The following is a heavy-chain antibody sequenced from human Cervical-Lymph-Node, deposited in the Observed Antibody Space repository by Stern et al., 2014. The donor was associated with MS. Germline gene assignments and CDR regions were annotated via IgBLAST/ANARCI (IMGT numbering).Heavy chain of an antibody. D-gene: IGHD2-2*01. J-gene: IGHJ4*02. V-gene: IGHV3-53*01. Sequence: EVQLVESGGGLIQPGGSLRLSCAASGLTVSSDYMNWVRQAPGKGLEWVSIIYSGGSTYYADSVKGRFTISRDNSKNTLYLQMDSLRAEDTAVYYCARGLPVDNWGPGTLVTVSS. CDR3: ARGLPVDN. CDR1: GLTVSSDY. CDR2: IYSGGST.